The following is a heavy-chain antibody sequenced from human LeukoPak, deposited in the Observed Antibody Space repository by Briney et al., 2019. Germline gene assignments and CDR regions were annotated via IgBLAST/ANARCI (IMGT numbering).Heavy chain of an antibody. CDR3: AKLIAVAGKYYFDY. V-gene: IGHV4-34*01. Sequence: SETLSLTCAVYGGSFSGYYWSWIRQPPGKGLEWIGEINHSGSTNYNPSLKSRVTISVDTSKNQFSLKLNSVTAADTAVYYCAKLIAVAGKYYFDYWGQGTLVTVSS. D-gene: IGHD6-19*01. J-gene: IGHJ4*02. CDR2: INHSGST. CDR1: GGSFSGYY.